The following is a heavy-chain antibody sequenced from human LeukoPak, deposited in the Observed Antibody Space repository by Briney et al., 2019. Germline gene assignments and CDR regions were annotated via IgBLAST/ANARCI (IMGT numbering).Heavy chain of an antibody. J-gene: IGHJ6*02. CDR2: ISYDGSNK. CDR1: GFTFSSYA. Sequence: GSLRLSCAASGFTFSSYAMHWVRQAPGKGLEWVAVISYDGSNKYYADSVKGRFTISRDNSKNTLYLQMNSLRAEDTAVYYCARPTTVTRINYYYYGMDVWGQGTTVTVSS. CDR3: ARPTTVTRINYYYYGMDV. D-gene: IGHD4-17*01. V-gene: IGHV3-30*04.